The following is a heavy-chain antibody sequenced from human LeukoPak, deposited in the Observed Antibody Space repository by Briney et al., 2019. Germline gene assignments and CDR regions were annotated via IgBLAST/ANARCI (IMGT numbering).Heavy chain of an antibody. CDR2: ISSSGSTI. V-gene: IGHV3-48*03. Sequence: GGSLRLSCAASGFTFSSYEINWVRQAPGKGLEWVSYISSSGSTIKYADSVKGRFTISRGNAKNSLYLQMNSLRAEDTAVYYCARDGLAAATLHWCFDLWGRGTLVTVSS. D-gene: IGHD2-15*01. J-gene: IGHJ2*01. CDR3: ARDGLAAATLHWCFDL. CDR1: GFTFSSYE.